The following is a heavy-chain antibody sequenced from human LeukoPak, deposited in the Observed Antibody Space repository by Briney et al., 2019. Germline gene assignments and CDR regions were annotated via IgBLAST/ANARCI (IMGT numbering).Heavy chain of an antibody. CDR3: ARGAESYYDRHFDY. CDR2: VYYSGNT. Sequence: PSETLSLTCTVSVGSISTYYWSWIRQPPGKGLEWIGYVYYSGNTDYNPSLKSRVTISIDTSKKQFSLKLRSVSAADTAVHYCARGAESYYDRHFDYWGQGTLVTVSS. V-gene: IGHV4-59*01. CDR1: VGSISTYY. D-gene: IGHD1-26*01. J-gene: IGHJ4*02.